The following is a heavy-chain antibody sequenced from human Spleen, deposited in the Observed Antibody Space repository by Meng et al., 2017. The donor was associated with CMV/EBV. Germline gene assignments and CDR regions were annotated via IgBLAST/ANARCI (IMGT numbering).Heavy chain of an antibody. J-gene: IGHJ4*02. CDR2: IYYMGST. D-gene: IGHD2-2*02. Sequence: SETLSLTCTVSGGSISSYYRSWIRQPPGKVLEWIGYIYYMGSTNYNTSLKSRVTISVDTYKNQFSLMRSSVTAADTAVYYRSRVETPSGGYKNWGQGTLVTVSS. CDR3: SRVETPSGGYKN. V-gene: IGHV4-59*01. CDR1: GGSISSYY.